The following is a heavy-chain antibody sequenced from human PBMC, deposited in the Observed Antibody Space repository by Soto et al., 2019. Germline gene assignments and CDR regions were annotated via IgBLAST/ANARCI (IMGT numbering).Heavy chain of an antibody. CDR1: GFTVSNNY. J-gene: IGHJ5*02. V-gene: IGHV3-53*01. CDR2: IYSGGYT. Sequence: EVQLVESGGGLIQPGGSLRLSCAVSGFTVSNNYMSWVRQAPGKGLEGVSVIYSGGYTAYGDSVKGRFTISRDNSKNRLKLKKNCLRAGAVAMFYWWGAAGGGGSWGQGTLVTVSS. D-gene: IGHD1-26*01. CDR3: WGAAGGGGS.